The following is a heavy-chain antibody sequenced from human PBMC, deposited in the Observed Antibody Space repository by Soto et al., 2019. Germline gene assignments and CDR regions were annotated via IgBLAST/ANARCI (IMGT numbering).Heavy chain of an antibody. Sequence: EVQLVESGGGLVQPGRSLRLSCAASGFTFDDYAMHWVRRVPGKGLEWVSSISWNSNIIGYADSVKGRFTISRDNAKNSLYLQMNSLRPEDTALYYCAKGGPDGFCSGGRCYFVSRGQGTLVTVSS. CDR3: AKGGPDGFCSGGRCYFVS. CDR2: ISWNSNII. D-gene: IGHD2-15*01. CDR1: GFTFDDYA. V-gene: IGHV3-9*01. J-gene: IGHJ4*02.